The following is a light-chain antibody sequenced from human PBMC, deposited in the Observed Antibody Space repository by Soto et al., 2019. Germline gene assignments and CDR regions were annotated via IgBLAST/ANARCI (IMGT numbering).Light chain of an antibody. CDR2: EVN. V-gene: IGLV2-8*01. CDR1: GSDIGGYNF. J-gene: IGLJ1*01. Sequence: QSALTQPPSASGSPGQSVTISCTGTGSDIGGYNFVPCYQQHPGKVPKLIIYEVNKRPSGVPDRFSGSKSGNTASLTVSGLQADDEADYYCSSYAGTNNRYVFGTGTKLTVL. CDR3: SSYAGTNNRYV.